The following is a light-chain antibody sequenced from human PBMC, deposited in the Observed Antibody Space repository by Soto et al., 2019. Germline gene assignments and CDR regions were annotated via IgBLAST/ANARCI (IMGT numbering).Light chain of an antibody. J-gene: IGKJ1*01. V-gene: IGKV1-5*03. CDR1: QSLSSW. Sequence: DIQMTQSPSTLSASVGDRVTITCRASQSLSSWLSWYQPRPGKAPKLLIYKASNLESGVPSRFSGSGSGTELTLTISSMHPDDFATYYCQQYYTYPWTFGPGTKVEI. CDR2: KAS. CDR3: QQYYTYPWT.